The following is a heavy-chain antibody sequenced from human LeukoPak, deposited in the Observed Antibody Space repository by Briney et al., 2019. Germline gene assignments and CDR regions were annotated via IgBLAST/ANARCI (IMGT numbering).Heavy chain of an antibody. CDR2: ISGSGGRP. Sequence: GGSLRLSCAASGFTFSSYAMSWVPQAPGKGLEWVSAISGSGGRPYYAASVKGRFTISRDNSKNTLYLQMNSLRAEDTAVYCCALSREVGATIFDYWGQGTLVTVSS. CDR1: GFTFSSYA. J-gene: IGHJ4*02. V-gene: IGHV3-23*01. CDR3: ALSREVGATIFDY. D-gene: IGHD1-26*01.